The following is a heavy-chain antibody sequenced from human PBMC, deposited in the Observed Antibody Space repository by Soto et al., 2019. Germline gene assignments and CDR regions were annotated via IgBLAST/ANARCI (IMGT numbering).Heavy chain of an antibody. CDR2: IYITAET. D-gene: IGHD5-18*01. CDR1: VASLNDYY. J-gene: IGHJ4*02. V-gene: IGHV4-4*07. CDR3: ARGGGYSYGYRY. Sequence: WETLCLTFTVSVASLNDYYWSWIRHSAGMGLEWLGRIYITAETNYNPSLESRISMSVDTSKNQFSLKVKSVTAADTAVYYCARGGGYSYGYRYWGQGTLVTVSS.